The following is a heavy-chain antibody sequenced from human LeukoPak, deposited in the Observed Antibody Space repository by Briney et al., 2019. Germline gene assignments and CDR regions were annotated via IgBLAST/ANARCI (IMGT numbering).Heavy chain of an antibody. CDR3: GKTTTGYSSGRYPGWPVDY. V-gene: IGHV3-23*01. CDR1: GFTCNSYA. CDR2: IFGSGGSA. J-gene: IGHJ4*02. D-gene: IGHD6-19*01. Sequence: GGSLRLSCAASGFTCNSYAMYWVRQAPGKGLEWVSGIFGSGGSAHYADSVKGRFTISRDNSKNTVYLQMDSLRVEDTAVYYCGKTTTGYSSGRYPGWPVDYWGQGTLVTVSS.